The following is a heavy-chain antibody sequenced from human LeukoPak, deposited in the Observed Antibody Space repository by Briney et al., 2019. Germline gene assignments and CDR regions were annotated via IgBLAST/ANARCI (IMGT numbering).Heavy chain of an antibody. CDR2: ISHDGSNK. J-gene: IGHJ6*02. CDR1: GFTFSSYG. V-gene: IGHV3-30*03. D-gene: IGHD5-18*01. Sequence: GRSLRLSCAASGFTFSSYGMHWVRQAPGKGPAWVAVISHDGSNKHYEDSVKGRFTISRDNAKNTLYLQMNSLRAEDTAVYYCARDAVDTANAVWGQGTTVTVSS. CDR3: ARDAVDTANAV.